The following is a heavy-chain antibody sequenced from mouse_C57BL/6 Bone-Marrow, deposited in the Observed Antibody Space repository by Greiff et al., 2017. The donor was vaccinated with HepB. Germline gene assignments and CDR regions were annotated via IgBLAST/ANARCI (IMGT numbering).Heavy chain of an antibody. Sequence: LVRPGSSVKLSCKASGYTFTSYWMHWVKQRPIQGLEWIGNIDPSDSETHYNQKFKDKATLTVDKSSSTAYMQLSSLTSEDSAVYYCAIYYYGSSYTGYFDYWGQGTTLTVSS. CDR2: IDPSDSET. CDR3: AIYYYGSSYTGYFDY. V-gene: IGHV1-52*01. D-gene: IGHD1-1*01. CDR1: GYTFTSYW. J-gene: IGHJ2*01.